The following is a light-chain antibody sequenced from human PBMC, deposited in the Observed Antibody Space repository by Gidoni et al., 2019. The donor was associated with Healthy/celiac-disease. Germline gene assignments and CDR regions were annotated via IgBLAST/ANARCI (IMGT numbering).Light chain of an antibody. CDR1: ALPKQY. Sequence: YQRTQPPSRSRSPGQTARITCSGDALPKQYAYWYQQKPGQAPVLVIYKDSERPSGIPERFSGSSSGTTVTLTISGVQAADEADYYCQSADSSGTYVFGTGTKVTVL. V-gene: IGLV3-25*02. CDR2: KDS. J-gene: IGLJ1*01. CDR3: QSADSSGTYV.